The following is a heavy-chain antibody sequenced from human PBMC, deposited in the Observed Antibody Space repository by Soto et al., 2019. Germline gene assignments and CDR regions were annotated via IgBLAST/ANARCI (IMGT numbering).Heavy chain of an antibody. CDR2: TYYMSKWSN. CDR3: ARGKYSSFDI. CDR1: GDSVSSNGVA. V-gene: IGHV6-1*01. J-gene: IGHJ3*02. Sequence: QVQLQQSGPGLLQPSQTLSLTCAISGDSVSSNGVAWNWIRQSPSRGLEWLGRTYYMSKWSNDYALSVRSRITINPDTYKNHFSLQLNSVTPEDTAVYYCARGKYSSFDIWGQGTTVTVSS. D-gene: IGHD6-13*01.